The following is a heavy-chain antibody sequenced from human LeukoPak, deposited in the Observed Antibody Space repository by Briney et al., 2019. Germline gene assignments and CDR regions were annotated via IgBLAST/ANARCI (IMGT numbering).Heavy chain of an antibody. J-gene: IGHJ6*03. Sequence: GGSLRLSCAASGFIVSSHSMSWVRQAPGKGLEWVSFIYSGGITYYTDSVKGRFTISRDNSKNTLYLQMNSLRAEDTAVYYCAKDSIPSPFVYYSYFYMDVWGKGTTVTISS. V-gene: IGHV3-53*01. CDR3: AKDSIPSPFVYYSYFYMDV. CDR2: IYSGGIT. D-gene: IGHD3-10*01. CDR1: GFIVSSHS.